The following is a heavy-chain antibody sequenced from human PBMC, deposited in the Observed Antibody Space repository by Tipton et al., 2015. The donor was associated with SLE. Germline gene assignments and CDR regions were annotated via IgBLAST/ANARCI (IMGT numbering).Heavy chain of an antibody. D-gene: IGHD3-3*01. CDR1: GYTLSSHA. CDR2: INTNTGNP. CDR3: ARGVGEVRPLNGVTNWVDP. V-gene: IGHV7-4-1*01. Sequence: QVQLVQSGAEVKKPGASVKVSCKASGYTLSSHAMNWVRQAPGQGLEWMGWINTNTGNPTYGQDFTGRFVFSLDTSVNTAFLQIDSLKAEDTAVYYCARGVGEVRPLNGVTNWVDPWGQGTLVTVSS. J-gene: IGHJ5*02.